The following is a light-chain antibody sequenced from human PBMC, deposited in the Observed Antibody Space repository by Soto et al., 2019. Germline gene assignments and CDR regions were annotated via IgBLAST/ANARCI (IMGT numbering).Light chain of an antibody. CDR1: QSVSSN. J-gene: IGKJ2*01. Sequence: EIVMTQSPATLSVSPGERVTLTCRASQSVSSNLAWYQQKPGQAPRLLIYSASTRATGIPARFSGSGSGTEFSLTIISLQYQDFAVYYCQHYNNGSPFTFGQGTKLDIK. CDR3: QHYNNGSPFT. V-gene: IGKV3-15*01. CDR2: SAS.